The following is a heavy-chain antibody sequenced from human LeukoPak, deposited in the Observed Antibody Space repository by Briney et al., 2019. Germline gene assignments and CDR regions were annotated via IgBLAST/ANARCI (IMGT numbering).Heavy chain of an antibody. J-gene: IGHJ3*02. V-gene: IGHV3-23*01. Sequence: GGSLRLSCAASGFTFSSYSMNWVRQAPGKGLEWVSAISGSGGSTYYADSVKGRFTISRDNSKNTLYLQMNSLRAEDTAVYYCASHSGYDLGAFDIWGQGTMVTVSS. CDR2: ISGSGGST. CDR3: ASHSGYDLGAFDI. CDR1: GFTFSSYS. D-gene: IGHD5-12*01.